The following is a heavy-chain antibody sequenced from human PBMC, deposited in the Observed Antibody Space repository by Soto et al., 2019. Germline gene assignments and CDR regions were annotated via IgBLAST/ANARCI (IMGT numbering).Heavy chain of an antibody. CDR1: GGTFSPYT. D-gene: IGHD3-10*01. CDR3: ARDWESTVSTWSFGAF. CDR2: IIPFLGVT. Sequence: QVQLVQSGAEVKKPGSSVKVSCKASGGTFSPYTVNWVRQAPGQGLEWMGRIIPFLGVTNYAQKFQARATLTADTSTTTAYMELSGLRFEDTAVYYCARDWESTVSTWSFGAFWGRGTLVTVSS. V-gene: IGHV1-69*08. J-gene: IGHJ4*02.